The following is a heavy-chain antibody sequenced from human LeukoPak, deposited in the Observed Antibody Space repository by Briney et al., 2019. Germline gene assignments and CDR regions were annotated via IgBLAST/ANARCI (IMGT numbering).Heavy chain of an antibody. Sequence: SETLSLTCAVYGGSFSGYYWSWIRQPPGKGLEWIGYIFYSGNTNYNPSLKSRVTISVDTSKSQFSLKLRSVTAEGTAVYYCARARGYSGYLDRFDYWGQGTLVTVSS. J-gene: IGHJ4*02. V-gene: IGHV4-59*01. CDR2: IFYSGNT. CDR3: ARARGYSGYLDRFDY. CDR1: GGSFSGYY. D-gene: IGHD5-12*01.